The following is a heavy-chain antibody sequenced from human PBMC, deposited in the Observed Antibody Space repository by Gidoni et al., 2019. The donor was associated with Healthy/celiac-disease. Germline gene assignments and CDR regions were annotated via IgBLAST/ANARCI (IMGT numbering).Heavy chain of an antibody. CDR1: GFTFDYYA. D-gene: IGHD6-13*01. J-gene: IGHJ3*02. CDR3: AKQAHHSRKAGIYSSTDLDNAFDI. V-gene: IGHV3-9*01. CDR2: ISWNSGSI. Sequence: EVQLVESGGGLVQPGRSLRLPCAASGFTFDYYALLWVGLAPGKGLEGVSGISWNSGSIGYADSVKGRFTISRDNAKNSLYLQMNSLRAEDTSLYYCAKQAHHSRKAGIYSSTDLDNAFDIWGQGTMVTVSS.